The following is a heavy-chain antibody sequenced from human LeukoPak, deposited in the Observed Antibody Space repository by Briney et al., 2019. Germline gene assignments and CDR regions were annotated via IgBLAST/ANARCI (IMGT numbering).Heavy chain of an antibody. J-gene: IGHJ4*02. CDR3: ARWNYDSGSWVLDY. CDR2: IKQDGGEK. Sequence: PGGSLRLSCAGPGFTFSNHQMNWVPRAPGKGLEWVAKIKQDGGEKHYVDSVKGRFTISRDNAKNSLYLQMNSLRVEDTAMYYCARWNYDSGSWVLDYWGQGTLVTVSS. CDR1: GFTFSNHQ. D-gene: IGHD3-10*01. V-gene: IGHV3-7*05.